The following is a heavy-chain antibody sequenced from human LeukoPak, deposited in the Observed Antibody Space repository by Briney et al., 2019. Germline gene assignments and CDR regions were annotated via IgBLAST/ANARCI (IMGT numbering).Heavy chain of an antibody. CDR2: MNPNSGNT. Sequence: ASVKVSCKASGYTFTSYDINWVRQATGQRLEWMGWMNPNSGNTGYAQKFQGRVTITRNTSISTAYMELSSLRSEDTAVYYCARSEGYDILTGYQGGFDYWGQGTLVTVSS. CDR1: GYTFTSYD. J-gene: IGHJ4*02. V-gene: IGHV1-8*03. CDR3: ARSEGYDILTGYQGGFDY. D-gene: IGHD3-9*01.